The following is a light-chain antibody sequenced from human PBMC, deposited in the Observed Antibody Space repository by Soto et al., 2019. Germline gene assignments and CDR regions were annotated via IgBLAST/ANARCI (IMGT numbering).Light chain of an antibody. J-gene: IGLJ2*01. CDR1: SSDVGRYNL. CDR3: CISAGGIANVV. CDR2: DVS. V-gene: IGLV2-23*02. Sequence: QSALTQPRSVSGSPGQSVTISCTGTSSDVGRYNLVSWYQQHPGKAPKLIIYDVSKWPSGVSHRFSGSKSGNTAALTISGRQDDDDADDYYCISAGGIANVVFGGGTKLTVL.